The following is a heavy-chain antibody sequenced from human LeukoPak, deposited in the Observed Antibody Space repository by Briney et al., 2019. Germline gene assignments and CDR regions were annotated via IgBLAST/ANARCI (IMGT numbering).Heavy chain of an antibody. D-gene: IGHD2-21*01. CDR1: GYTFIGYY. J-gene: IGHJ4*02. V-gene: IGHV1-24*01. CDR2: YDPEEGDT. CDR3: ATGNTSPVVVDTLHF. Sequence: ASVKVSCKASGYTFIGYYLHWVRQAPGQGLEWMGGYDPEEGDTVYAQKFQGRLTMTEDTSTDTAYMELSSLRSEDTAVYYCATGNTSPVVVDTLHFWGQGTLVTVSS.